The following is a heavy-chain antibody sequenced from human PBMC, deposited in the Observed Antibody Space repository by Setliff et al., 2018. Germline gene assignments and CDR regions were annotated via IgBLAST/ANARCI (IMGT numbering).Heavy chain of an antibody. D-gene: IGHD1-26*01. CDR2: ISSSSSYI. J-gene: IGHJ4*02. CDR3: AKGGYSWSNHFDS. Sequence: PGGSLRLSCAAFGFTFSSYSMNWVRQAPGKGLEWVSSISSSSSYIYYADSVKGRFTISRDNAKNSLYLQMNSLRVEDTAIYYCAKGGYSWSNHFDSWGQGTLVTVSS. CDR1: GFTFSSYS. V-gene: IGHV3-21*04.